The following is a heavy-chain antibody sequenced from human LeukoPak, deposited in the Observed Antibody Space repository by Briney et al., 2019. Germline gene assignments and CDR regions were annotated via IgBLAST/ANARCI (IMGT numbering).Heavy chain of an antibody. Sequence: GGSLRLSCAASGFTFSSYAMHWVRQAPGKGLEWVAVISYDGSNKYYADSVKGRFTISRDNSKNTLYLQMNSLRAEDTAVYYCARDLFRPQWDGDYYDSSGYYLSYYFDYWGQGTLVTVSS. J-gene: IGHJ4*02. CDR1: GFTFSSYA. V-gene: IGHV3-30-3*01. D-gene: IGHD3-22*01. CDR3: ARDLFRPQWDGDYYDSSGYYLSYYFDY. CDR2: ISYDGSNK.